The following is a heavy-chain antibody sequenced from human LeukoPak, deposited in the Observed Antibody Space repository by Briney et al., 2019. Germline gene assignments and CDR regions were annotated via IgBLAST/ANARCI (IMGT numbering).Heavy chain of an antibody. Sequence: GGSLRHSCAPSGFTFSSYSMNWVRQAPGKGLEWVSSICSSSNYILYADSVKGRFTISRDNAKNSLYLQMNSLRAEDTALYYCARVRAAAGFYYGMDVWGQATTVTVSS. CDR3: ARVRAAAGFYYGMDV. CDR2: ICSSSNYI. CDR1: GFTFSSYS. D-gene: IGHD6-13*01. V-gene: IGHV3-21*01. J-gene: IGHJ6*02.